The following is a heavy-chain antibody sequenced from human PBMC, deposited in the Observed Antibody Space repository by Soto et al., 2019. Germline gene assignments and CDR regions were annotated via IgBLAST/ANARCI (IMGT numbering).Heavy chain of an antibody. D-gene: IGHD3-3*01. CDR1: GFTFSSYA. V-gene: IGHV3-30-3*01. J-gene: IGHJ6*02. Sequence: PGGSLRLSCAASGFTFSSYAMHWVRQAPGKGLEWVAVISYDGSNKYYADSVKGRFTISRDNSKNTLYLQMNSLRAEDTAVYYCAREGDFWSGRYYYYYGMDVWGQGTTVTVSS. CDR3: AREGDFWSGRYYYYYGMDV. CDR2: ISYDGSNK.